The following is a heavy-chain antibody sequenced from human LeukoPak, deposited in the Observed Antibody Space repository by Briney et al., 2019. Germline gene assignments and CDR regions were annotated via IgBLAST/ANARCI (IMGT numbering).Heavy chain of an antibody. CDR3: TRVGSLCSGSNCFLNWLDR. D-gene: IGHD3-3*01. J-gene: IGHJ5*02. V-gene: IGHV1-2*02. Sequence: GASVKVSCKTSGYTFTDYYIHWVRQAPGQGLEWMGWINPNSGGTSYAQKFQDRVTLTRDTSISTAFMELTRLRLDDTAIYYCTRVGSLCSGSNCFLNWLDRWGQGTLVTVSS. CDR1: GYTFTDYY. CDR2: INPNSGGT.